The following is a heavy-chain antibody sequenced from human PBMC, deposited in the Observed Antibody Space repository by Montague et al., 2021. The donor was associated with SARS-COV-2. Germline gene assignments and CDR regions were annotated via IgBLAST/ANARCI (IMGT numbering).Heavy chain of an antibody. Sequence: SETLSLTCTVSGGSISSYYWSWIRQSAGKGLEWIGRIYSSGSTNYNSSLKSRVTMSVDTSKNQFYLKLSSVTAADTALYYCARDRPRSYYYGSGFGAWGGYGMDVWGQGTTVTVSS. CDR3: ARDRPRSYYYGSGFGAWGGYGMDV. V-gene: IGHV4-4*07. J-gene: IGHJ6*02. CDR2: IYSSGST. D-gene: IGHD3-10*01. CDR1: GGSISSYY.